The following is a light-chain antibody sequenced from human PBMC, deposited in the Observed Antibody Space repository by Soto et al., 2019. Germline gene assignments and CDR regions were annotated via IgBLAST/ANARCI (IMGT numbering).Light chain of an antibody. J-gene: IGKJ5*01. CDR1: QGISSY. CDR3: QQYKSYPIT. CDR2: AAS. V-gene: IGKV1-8*01. Sequence: AIQMTQAPSSLSASVGDIVTITCRASQGISSYLAWYQQKPGKAPKLLIYAASTLQSGVPSRFSGSGSGTDFTLTISCLQSEDFATYYCQQYKSYPITFGQGTRLEIK.